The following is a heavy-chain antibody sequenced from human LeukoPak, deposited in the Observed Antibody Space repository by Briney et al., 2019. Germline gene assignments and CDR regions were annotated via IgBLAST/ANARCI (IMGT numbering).Heavy chain of an antibody. J-gene: IGHJ4*02. CDR2: ISSSGSDT. D-gene: IGHD2-15*01. V-gene: IGHV3-23*01. CDR3: ARQIGYCSSGTCYFDF. CDR1: GFTFSSYA. Sequence: QPWGALRLSCAASGFTFSSYAMSWVRQAPGKGLEWVSAISSSGSDTYHADSVKGRFTISRDKSKNTLYLQMNSLRAEDTAVYYCARQIGYCSSGTCYFDFWGQGSLVTVSS.